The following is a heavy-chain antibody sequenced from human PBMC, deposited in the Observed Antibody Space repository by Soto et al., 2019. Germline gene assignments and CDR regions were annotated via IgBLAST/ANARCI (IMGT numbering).Heavy chain of an antibody. CDR2: ISAYSGNT. V-gene: IGHV1-18*01. Sequence: QVQLVQSGGEVKKPGASVKVSCKASGYTFTADGISWLRQAPGQGFEWMGWISAYSGNTNFAQKFQGRVTLTTETSSSTAYMELRSLTSGDTALYYCARDSAYCTGGRCYSGGHFDYWGQGTLVTVSS. CDR1: GYTFTADG. D-gene: IGHD2-15*01. CDR3: ARDSAYCTGGRCYSGGHFDY. J-gene: IGHJ4*02.